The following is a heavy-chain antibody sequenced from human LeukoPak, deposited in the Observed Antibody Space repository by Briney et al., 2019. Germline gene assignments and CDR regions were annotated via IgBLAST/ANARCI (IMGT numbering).Heavy chain of an antibody. J-gene: IGHJ4*02. D-gene: IGHD5-24*01. CDR2: IYYSGST. CDR3: ASQGWLQLQPFDY. CDR1: GGSISSYY. Sequence: PSETLSLTCTVSGGSISSYYWSWIRQPPGKGLEWIGYIYYSGSTNYNPSLKSRVTISVDTSKNQFSLKLSSVTAADTAVYYCASQGWLQLQPFDYWGQGTLVTVSS. V-gene: IGHV4-59*01.